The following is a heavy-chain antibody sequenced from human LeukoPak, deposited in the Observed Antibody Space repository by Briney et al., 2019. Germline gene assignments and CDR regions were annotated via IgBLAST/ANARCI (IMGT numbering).Heavy chain of an antibody. CDR2: INWNGGST. CDR1: GFTFDDYG. D-gene: IGHD6-6*01. V-gene: IGHV3-20*04. Sequence: GRSLRLSCAASGFTFDDYGMSWVRQAPGKGLEWVSCINWNGGSTGYADSVKGRFTISRDNAKNSLYLQMNSLRAEDTALYYCARRVYSSSYYYYYYMDVWGKGTTVTVSS. CDR3: ARRVYSSSYYYYYYMDV. J-gene: IGHJ6*03.